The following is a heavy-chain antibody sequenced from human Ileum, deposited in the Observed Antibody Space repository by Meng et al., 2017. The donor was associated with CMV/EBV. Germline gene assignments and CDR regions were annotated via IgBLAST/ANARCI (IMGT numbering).Heavy chain of an antibody. V-gene: IGHV4-30-4*08. Sequence: QDQRKESGPGLVKPFQTLSFTCTGPGGSITSGNYYWSWIRQPPGRGLEWIGYIYYSGSPYYKPSLKSRVTISLDTSKNQFSLNLRSVTATDSAVYYCVRQVVAASFDYWGQGALVTVSS. CDR3: VRQVVAASFDY. CDR2: IYYSGSP. D-gene: IGHD2-15*01. CDR1: GGSITSGNYY. J-gene: IGHJ4*02.